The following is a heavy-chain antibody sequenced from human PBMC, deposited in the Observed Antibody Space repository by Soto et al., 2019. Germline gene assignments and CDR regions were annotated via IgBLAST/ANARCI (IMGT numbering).Heavy chain of an antibody. CDR3: ARYCSSTSCRSYYYGMDV. CDR1: GGSISSGGYY. V-gene: IGHV4-31*03. D-gene: IGHD2-2*01. J-gene: IGHJ6*02. CDR2: IYYSGST. Sequence: PSETLSLTCTVSGGSISSGGYYWSWIRQHPGKGLEWIGYIYYSGSTYYNPSLKSRVTISVDTSNNQFSLKLSSVTAADTAVYYCARYCSSTSCRSYYYGMDVWGQGTTVTVSS.